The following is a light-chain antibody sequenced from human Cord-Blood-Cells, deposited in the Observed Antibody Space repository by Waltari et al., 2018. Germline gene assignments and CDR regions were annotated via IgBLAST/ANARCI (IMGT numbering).Light chain of an antibody. J-gene: IGLJ2*01. CDR2: GVS. V-gene: IGLV2-8*01. Sequence: QSALTQPPSASGSPGQSVTISCTGTSSDVGGYNYVSWYQQHPGKAPKLMIYGVSKRPSGVAGRVSGSEAGSTSSLTVSWRQAEEEDDDYCSCSAGSNNVVVFGGGTKLTVL. CDR3: SCSAGSNNVVV. CDR1: SSDVGGYNY.